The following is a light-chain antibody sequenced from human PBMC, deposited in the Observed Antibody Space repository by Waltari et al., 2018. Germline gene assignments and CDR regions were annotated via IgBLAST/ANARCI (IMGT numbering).Light chain of an antibody. J-gene: IGKJ1*01. CDR3: MQGIEYPWT. CDR1: QSLLDSEDGNTY. V-gene: IGKV2-40*01. Sequence: DIVMTQTPLSLPVTLGEPASISCRSSQSLLDSEDGNTYLDWYLQKPGQSPQLLIYEVSNRASGVPDRFSGSGSDTDFTLKISRVEAEYVGVYYCMQGIEYPWTFGQGTTVEIK. CDR2: EVS.